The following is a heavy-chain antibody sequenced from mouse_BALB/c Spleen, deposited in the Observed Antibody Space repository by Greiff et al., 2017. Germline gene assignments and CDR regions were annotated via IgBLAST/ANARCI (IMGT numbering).Heavy chain of an antibody. CDR3: ARSTMITPYYAMDY. CDR1: GYTFTNYW. J-gene: IGHJ4*01. V-gene: IGHV1-63*02. D-gene: IGHD2-4*01. CDR2: IYPGGGYT. Sequence: QVQLQQSGAELVRPGTSVKISCKASGYTFTNYWLGWVKQRPGHGLEWIGDIYPGGGYTNYNEKFKGKATLTADTFSSTAYMQLSSLTSEDSAVYFCARSTMITPYYAMDYWGQGTSVTVSS.